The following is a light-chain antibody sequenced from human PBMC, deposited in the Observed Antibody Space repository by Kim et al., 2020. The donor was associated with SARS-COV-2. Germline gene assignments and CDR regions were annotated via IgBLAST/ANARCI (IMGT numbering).Light chain of an antibody. Sequence: SYELTQPPSVSVSPGQTASITCSGYKLGDKYVSWYQQKPGQAPVLVIYYYSDRPSGIPERFSGSNSGNTATLTISRVEAGDEADYYCQVWDSSSDHVVFGGGTQLTVL. CDR3: QVWDSSSDHVV. V-gene: IGLV3-21*04. CDR1: KLGDKY. CDR2: YYS. J-gene: IGLJ2*01.